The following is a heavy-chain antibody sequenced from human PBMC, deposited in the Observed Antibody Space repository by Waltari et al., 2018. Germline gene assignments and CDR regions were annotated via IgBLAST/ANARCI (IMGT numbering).Heavy chain of an antibody. V-gene: IGHV3-74*01. CDR2: ISNDETGK. CDR1: GFRFSNYW. Sequence: EEQLLESGGGLVQPGDSLRISCAASGFRFSNYWMNWVRQAPGRGLVWVARISNDETGKSYADSVKVRFTISRDNAKNTVYLQMKRLRAEDTAVYYCARLAPRTYRSPVPGRHYYYGMDVWGQGTTVTVSS. D-gene: IGHD3-10*01. CDR3: ARLAPRTYRSPVPGRHYYYGMDV. J-gene: IGHJ6*02.